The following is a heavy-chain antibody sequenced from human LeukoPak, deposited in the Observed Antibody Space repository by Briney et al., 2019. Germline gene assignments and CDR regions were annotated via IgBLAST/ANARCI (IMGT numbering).Heavy chain of an antibody. Sequence: GGSLRLSCAASGFTFSSYDMHWVRQAIGKGLEWVSSIGTAGDTYYSGSVKGQFTISRENAKNSLYLQMNSLRAGDTAVYYCARVLGSGTYGLDVWGQGTTVTVSS. J-gene: IGHJ6*02. CDR3: ARVLGSGTYGLDV. V-gene: IGHV3-13*04. CDR2: IGTAGDT. D-gene: IGHD3-10*01. CDR1: GFTFSSYD.